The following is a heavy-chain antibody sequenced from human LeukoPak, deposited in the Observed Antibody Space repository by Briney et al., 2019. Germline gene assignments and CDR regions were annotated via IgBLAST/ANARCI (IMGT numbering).Heavy chain of an antibody. D-gene: IGHD1-26*01. CDR2: IFYRGNT. CDR3: ARTVGARTYYLDY. J-gene: IGHJ4*02. V-gene: IGHV4-31*11. CDR1: GGSISSGGYS. Sequence: PSQTLSLTCAVSGGSISSGGYSWSWIRQHPGTGLEWIGYIFYRGNTRYNPSLRSRITISVDTSKNQFSLKLASVTAADTAVYYCARTVGARTYYLDYWGQGTPVIVSS.